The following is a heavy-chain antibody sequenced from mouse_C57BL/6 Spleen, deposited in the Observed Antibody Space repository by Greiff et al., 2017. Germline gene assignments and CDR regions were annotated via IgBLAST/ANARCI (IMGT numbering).Heavy chain of an antibody. CDR2: ISYDGSN. J-gene: IGHJ3*01. CDR3: ARDPDLLFFAY. V-gene: IGHV3-6*01. CDR1: GYSITSGYY. D-gene: IGHD2-10*01. Sequence: EVQLQESGPGLVKPSQSLSLTCSVTGYSITSGYYWNWIRQFPGNKLEWMGYISYDGSNNYNPSLKNRIAITRDTSKNQFFLKLNSVTTEDTATYYCARDPDLLFFAYWGQGTLVTVSA.